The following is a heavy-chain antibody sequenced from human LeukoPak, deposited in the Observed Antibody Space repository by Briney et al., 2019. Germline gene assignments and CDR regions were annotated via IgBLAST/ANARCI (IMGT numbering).Heavy chain of an antibody. V-gene: IGHV4-30-2*01. CDR1: GGSISSGGYS. CDR2: IYHSGST. Sequence: SETLSLTCAVSGGSISSGGYSWSWIRQPPGKGLEWIGYIYHSGSTYYNPSLKSRVTISVDRSKNQFSLKLSSVTAADTAVYYCARDNWETYYDSSGSYNWFDPWGQGTLVTVSS. J-gene: IGHJ5*02. D-gene: IGHD3-22*01. CDR3: ARDNWETYYDSSGSYNWFDP.